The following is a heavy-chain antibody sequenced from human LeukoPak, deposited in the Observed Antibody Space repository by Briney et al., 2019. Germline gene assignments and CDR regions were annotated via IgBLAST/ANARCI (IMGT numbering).Heavy chain of an antibody. Sequence: GGSLRLSCAASGFTFSSYAMSWVRQTPGKGLEWVSLIIGSGNSIHYADSVKGRFTISRDNSKNTLYLQMNSLRAEDTAVYYCARDLGYGDYTPLYYWGQGTLVTVSS. CDR2: IIGSGNSI. CDR1: GFTFSSYA. J-gene: IGHJ4*02. V-gene: IGHV3-23*01. CDR3: ARDLGYGDYTPLYY. D-gene: IGHD4-17*01.